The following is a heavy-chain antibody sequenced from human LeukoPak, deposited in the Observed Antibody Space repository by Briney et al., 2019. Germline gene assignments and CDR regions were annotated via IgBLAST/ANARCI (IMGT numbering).Heavy chain of an antibody. J-gene: IGHJ4*02. CDR2: INAGNGNT. Sequence: GASVNVSCTASGYTFTIYAMHWVRQAPGQRLEWMGWINAGNGNTKYSQKFQGRVTITRDTSASTAYMELSSLRSEDTAVYYCARESMEWLLGYYFDYWGQGTLVTVSS. CDR3: ARESMEWLLGYYFDY. V-gene: IGHV1-3*01. D-gene: IGHD5-12*01. CDR1: GYTFTIYA.